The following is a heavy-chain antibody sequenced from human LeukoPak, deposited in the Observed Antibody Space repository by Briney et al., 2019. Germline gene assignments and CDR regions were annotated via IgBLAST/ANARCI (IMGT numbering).Heavy chain of an antibody. CDR2: IRSKAYGGTT. Sequence: PGGSLRLSCTASGFTFGDYAMSWVRQAPGKGLEWVGFIRSKAYGGTTEYAASVKGRFTISRDDSKSIAYLQMNSLRTEDTAVYYCTSYYDFWSGYPYWGQGTLVTVSS. J-gene: IGHJ4*02. CDR3: TSYYDFWSGYPY. D-gene: IGHD3-3*01. V-gene: IGHV3-49*04. CDR1: GFTFGDYA.